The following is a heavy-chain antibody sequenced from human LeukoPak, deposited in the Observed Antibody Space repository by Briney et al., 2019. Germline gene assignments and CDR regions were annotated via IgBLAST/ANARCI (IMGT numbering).Heavy chain of an antibody. CDR1: GFTFDDYA. CDR3: AKPLYYYDSSGYHGTNAFDI. V-gene: IGHV3-9*01. J-gene: IGHJ3*02. D-gene: IGHD3-22*01. CDR2: ISWNSGSI. Sequence: GGSLRLSCAASGFTFDDYAMHWVRQAPGKGLEWVSGISWNSGSIGYADSVKGRFTISRDNAKNSLYLQMNSLRAEDRALYYCAKPLYYYDSSGYHGTNAFDIWGQGTMVTVSS.